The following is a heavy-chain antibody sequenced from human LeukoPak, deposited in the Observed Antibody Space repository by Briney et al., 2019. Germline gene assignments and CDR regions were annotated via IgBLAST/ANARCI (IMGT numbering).Heavy chain of an antibody. V-gene: IGHV3-9*01. Sequence: GGSLRLSCAASGFTFDDYAMHWVRQAPGKGLEWVSGISWNSGDIGYADSVKGRFTISRDNSRNFLYLQMSSLRTEDTALCYCAKGNSIAVSAFFDYWGQGNLVTVSS. CDR2: ISWNSGDI. J-gene: IGHJ4*02. CDR1: GFTFDDYA. CDR3: AKGNSIAVSAFFDY. D-gene: IGHD6-19*01.